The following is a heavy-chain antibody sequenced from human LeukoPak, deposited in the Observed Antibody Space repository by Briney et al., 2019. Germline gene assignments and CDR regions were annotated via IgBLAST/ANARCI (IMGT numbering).Heavy chain of an antibody. CDR2: ISYDGSNK. J-gene: IGHJ4*02. CDR3: ASNLVVVAAN. V-gene: IGHV3-30-3*01. Sequence: GRSLRLSCAASGFTYNRYPMQWVRQAPGKGLEWVAVISYDGSNKYYADAVKGRFTITRDNSKNTLYLQMNSLRAEDTAVFYCASNLVVVAANWGQGRLVTVSS. CDR1: GFTYNRYP. D-gene: IGHD2-15*01.